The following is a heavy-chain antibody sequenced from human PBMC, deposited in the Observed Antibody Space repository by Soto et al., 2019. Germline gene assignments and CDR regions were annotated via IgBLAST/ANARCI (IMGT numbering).Heavy chain of an antibody. J-gene: IGHJ4*02. V-gene: IGHV1-18*01. CDR3: ARVESDYDILTGYYQQVHFDY. Sequence: ASVKVSCKASGYTFTSYGISWVRQAPGQGLEWMGWISAYNGNTNYAQKLQGRVTMTTDTSTSKAYMELRSLRSDDTAVYYCARVESDYDILTGYYQQVHFDYWGQGTLVTVSS. CDR1: GYTFTSYG. D-gene: IGHD3-9*01. CDR2: ISAYNGNT.